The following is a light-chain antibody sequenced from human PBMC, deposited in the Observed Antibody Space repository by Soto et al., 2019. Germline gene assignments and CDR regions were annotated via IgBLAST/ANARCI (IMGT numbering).Light chain of an antibody. CDR3: QQSYSTPRT. CDR1: QSISSY. CDR2: DAT. J-gene: IGKJ3*01. Sequence: DIQMTQSPSSLSASVGDRVTITCRASQSISSYLNWYQQKPGKAPRLMIYDATSLQSGVPSRFSGSGSGTDFTLTISSLQPEDFATYYCQQSYSTPRTFGPWTKVHIK. V-gene: IGKV1-39*01.